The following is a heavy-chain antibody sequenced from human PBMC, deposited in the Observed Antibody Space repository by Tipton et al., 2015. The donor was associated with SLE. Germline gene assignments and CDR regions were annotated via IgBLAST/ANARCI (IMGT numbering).Heavy chain of an antibody. CDR3: ASTYYDILTGHDAFDI. V-gene: IGHV4-39*07. Sequence: TLSLTCTVSGGSISSSSYYWGWIRQPPGKGLEWIVSIYYSGSTYYNPSLKSRVTISVDTSKNQFSLKLSTVTAADTAVYYCASTYYDILTGHDAFDIWGQGTMVTVSS. D-gene: IGHD3-9*01. J-gene: IGHJ3*02. CDR1: GGSISSSSYY. CDR2: IYYSGST.